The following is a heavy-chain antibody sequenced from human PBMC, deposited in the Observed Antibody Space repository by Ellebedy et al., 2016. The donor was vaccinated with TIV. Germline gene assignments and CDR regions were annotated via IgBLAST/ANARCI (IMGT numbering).Heavy chain of an antibody. V-gene: IGHV3-30*18. J-gene: IGHJ4*02. CDR3: AKGRDIVVVPAATPDY. D-gene: IGHD2-2*01. Sequence: GESLKISXAASGFTFSSYGMHWVRQAPGKGLEWVAVISYDGSNKYYADSVKGRFTISRDNSKNTLYLQMNSLRAEDTAVYYCAKGRDIVVVPAATPDYWGQGTLVTVSS. CDR2: ISYDGSNK. CDR1: GFTFSSYG.